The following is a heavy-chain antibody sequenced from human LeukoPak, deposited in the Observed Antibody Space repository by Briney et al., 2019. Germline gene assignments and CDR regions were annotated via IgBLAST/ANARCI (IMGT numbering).Heavy chain of an antibody. CDR3: ARQWGGVYSSSRGFDY. J-gene: IGHJ4*02. D-gene: IGHD6-13*01. CDR1: GYTLTELS. V-gene: IGHV1-24*01. CDR2: FDPEDGET. Sequence: ASVKVSCKVSGYTLTELSMHWVRQAPGKGLEWMGGFDPEDGETIYAQKFQGRVTMTEDTSTDTAYMELSSLRSEDTAVYYCARQWGGVYSSSRGFDYWGQGTLVTVSS.